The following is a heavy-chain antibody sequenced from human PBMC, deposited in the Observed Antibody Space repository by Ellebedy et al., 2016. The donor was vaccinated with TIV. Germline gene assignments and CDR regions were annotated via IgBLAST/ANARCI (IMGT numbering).Heavy chain of an antibody. J-gene: IGHJ4*02. Sequence: GESLKISCAASGFTFNSYAMSWVRQAPGKGLEWVSTISSTGSRTYYADSVEGRFIISRDNSKKTLYLQMNSLRAEDTAVYYCARVSEVAFDYWGQGTLVTVSS. V-gene: IGHV3-23*01. D-gene: IGHD5-24*01. CDR2: ISSTGSRT. CDR1: GFTFNSYA. CDR3: ARVSEVAFDY.